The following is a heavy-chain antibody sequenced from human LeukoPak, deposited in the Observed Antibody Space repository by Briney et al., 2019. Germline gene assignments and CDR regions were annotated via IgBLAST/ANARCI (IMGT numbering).Heavy chain of an antibody. V-gene: IGHV1-69*04. J-gene: IGHJ5*02. Sequence: SVKVSCKASGRTFSSYAISWVRQAPGQGLEWMGRIIPILGIANYAQKLQGRVTITADKSTSTAYMELSSLRSEDTAVYYCARDDYGDYTLNWFDPWGQGTLVTVSS. CDR3: ARDDYGDYTLNWFDP. CDR2: IIPILGIA. D-gene: IGHD4-17*01. CDR1: GRTFSSYA.